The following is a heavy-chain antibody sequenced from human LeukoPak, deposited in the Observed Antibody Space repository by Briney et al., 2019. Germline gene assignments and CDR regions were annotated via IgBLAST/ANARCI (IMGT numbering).Heavy chain of an antibody. Sequence: GGSLRLSCAASGFPFDDYAMHWVRHAPGKGLQWVSGISWNSGTTDYADSVKGRFTISRDNAKNSLYLQMNSLRAEAMALYYCAKDSSMVTSYFDYWGQGTLVTVSS. D-gene: IGHD5-18*01. CDR3: AKDSSMVTSYFDY. V-gene: IGHV3-9*03. J-gene: IGHJ4*02. CDR2: ISWNSGTT. CDR1: GFPFDDYA.